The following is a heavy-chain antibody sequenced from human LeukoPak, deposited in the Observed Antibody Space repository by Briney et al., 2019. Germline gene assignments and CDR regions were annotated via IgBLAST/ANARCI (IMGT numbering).Heavy chain of an antibody. J-gene: IGHJ5*02. CDR3: ARGEGLTTVRGNWFDP. CDR1: GFTFSDYY. Sequence: GGSLRLSCAAPGFTFSDYYMSWIRQAPGKGLEWVSYISSSGSTIYYADSVKGRFTISRDNAKNSLYLQMNSLRAEDTAVYYCARGEGLTTVRGNWFDPWGQGTLVTVSS. D-gene: IGHD4-11*01. V-gene: IGHV3-11*01. CDR2: ISSSGSTI.